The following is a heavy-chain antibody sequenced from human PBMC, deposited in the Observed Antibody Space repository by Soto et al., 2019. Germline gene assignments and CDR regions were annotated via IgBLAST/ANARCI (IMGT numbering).Heavy chain of an antibody. D-gene: IGHD5-12*01. CDR1: GGSISSGGYY. J-gene: IGHJ4*02. V-gene: IGHV4-31*03. CDR2: IYYSGST. CDR3: ARVPDEDGYNCADY. Sequence: QVQLQESGPGLVKSSQTLSLTCTVSGGSISSGGYYWSWIRQHPGKGLEWIGYIYYSGSTYYNPSLKSRVTISVDTSKNQFSLKLSSVTAADTAVYYCARVPDEDGYNCADYWGQGTLVTVSS.